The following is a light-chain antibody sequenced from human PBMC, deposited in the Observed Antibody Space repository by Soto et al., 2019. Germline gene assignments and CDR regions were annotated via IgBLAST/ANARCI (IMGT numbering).Light chain of an antibody. V-gene: IGKV3-20*01. J-gene: IGKJ3*01. CDR2: DAS. Sequence: IVMTQSPAILSVSPGERATLSCRASQSVSSNLAWYQQKPGQAPRLLIYDASSRATGIPDRISGSGSGTDFTLTISRLEPEDFAVYYCQQYGSAPFTFGPGTKVDIK. CDR3: QQYGSAPFT. CDR1: QSVSSN.